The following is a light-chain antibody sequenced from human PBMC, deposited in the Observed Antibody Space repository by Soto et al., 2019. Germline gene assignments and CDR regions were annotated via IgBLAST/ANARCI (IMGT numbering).Light chain of an antibody. CDR1: QNIERW. CDR3: QQFKSDTWT. J-gene: IGKJ1*01. CDR2: DVS. V-gene: IGKV1-5*01. Sequence: DIQVTQSPSTLSASVGDRVTITCRASQNIERWLAWYQQKPGKAPKLLLYDVSSLESGVPSRFSGSGSATEFILIINGLQPDDFATYFCQQFKSDTWTFGQGTKVDIK.